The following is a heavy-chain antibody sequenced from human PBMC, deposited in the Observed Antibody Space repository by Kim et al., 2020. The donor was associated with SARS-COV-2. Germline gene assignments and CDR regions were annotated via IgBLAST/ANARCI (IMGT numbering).Heavy chain of an antibody. D-gene: IGHD3-9*01. CDR3: ARTVGDILTTLGYYYGMDV. CDR2: INHSGST. J-gene: IGHJ6*02. V-gene: IGHV4-34*01. CDR1: GGSFSGYY. Sequence: SETLSLTCAVYGGSFSGYYWSWIRQPPGKGLEWIGEINHSGSTNYNPSLKSRVTISVDTSKNQFSLKLSSVTAADTAVYYCARTVGDILTTLGYYYGMDVWGQGTTVTVSS.